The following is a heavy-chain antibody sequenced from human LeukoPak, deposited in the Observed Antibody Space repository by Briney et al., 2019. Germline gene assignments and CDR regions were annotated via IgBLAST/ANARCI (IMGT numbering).Heavy chain of an antibody. D-gene: IGHD1-26*01. CDR2: IIPIFGTA. J-gene: IGHJ5*02. Sequence: GASVKVSCKASGGTFSSYAISWLRQAPGQGLEWMGGIIPIFGTANYAQKFQGRVTITADESTSTAYMELSSLRSEDTAVYYCAREASGSYPTWGQGTLVTVSS. V-gene: IGHV1-69*13. CDR1: GGTFSSYA. CDR3: AREASGSYPT.